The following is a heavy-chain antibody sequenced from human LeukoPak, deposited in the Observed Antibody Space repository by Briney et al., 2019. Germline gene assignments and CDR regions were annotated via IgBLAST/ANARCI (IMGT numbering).Heavy chain of an antibody. CDR3: AKDGGSSGWGPYYFDY. V-gene: IGHV3-30*18. CDR2: ISYDGSNK. CDR1: GFTFSRYG. D-gene: IGHD6-19*01. J-gene: IGHJ4*02. Sequence: GGSLRLSCAASGFTFSRYGMHWVRQAPGKGLEWVAVISYDGSNKYYADSVKGRFTISRDNSKNTLYLQMNSLRAEDTAVYYCAKDGGSSGWGPYYFDYWGQGTLVTVSS.